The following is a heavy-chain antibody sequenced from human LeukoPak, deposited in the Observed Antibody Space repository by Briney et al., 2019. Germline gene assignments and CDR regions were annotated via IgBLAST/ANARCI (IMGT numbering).Heavy chain of an antibody. CDR1: GGSISSYY. D-gene: IGHD2-21*01. CDR2: IYYSGST. CDR3: ARRNSPGGWFDP. Sequence: PSETLSLICTVSGGSISSYYWSWIRQPPGKGLEWIGYIYYSGSTNYNPSLKSRVTISVDTSKNQFSLKLSSVTAADTAVYYCARRNSPGGWFDPWGQGTLVTVSS. J-gene: IGHJ5*02. V-gene: IGHV4-59*08.